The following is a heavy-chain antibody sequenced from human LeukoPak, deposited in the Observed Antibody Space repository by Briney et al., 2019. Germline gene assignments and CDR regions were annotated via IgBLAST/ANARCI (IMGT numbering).Heavy chain of an antibody. D-gene: IGHD5-24*01. CDR3: AREPRVATIRDAFDI. CDR1: GGSISSGSYY. J-gene: IGHJ3*02. V-gene: IGHV4-61*02. CDR2: IYYSGST. Sequence: SQTLSLTCTVSGGSISSGSYYWSWIRQPAGKGLEWIGRIYYSGSTNYNPSLKSRVTISVDTSKNQFSLKLSSVTAADTAVYYCAREPRVATIRDAFDIWGQGTMVTVSS.